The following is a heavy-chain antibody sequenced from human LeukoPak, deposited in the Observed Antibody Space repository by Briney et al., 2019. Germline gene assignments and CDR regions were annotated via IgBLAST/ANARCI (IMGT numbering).Heavy chain of an antibody. CDR1: GFTFSSHP. Sequence: PGGSQRLSCAASGFTFSSHPMNWARQAPGEGVEWVAVIANDGRFTHYADSVKGPFTISRDNSKSTLEMQMDTLRAEDTALHYCVKEANGIDMWGLGTMVTVSS. CDR3: VKEANGIDM. D-gene: IGHD2-8*01. J-gene: IGHJ3*02. CDR2: IANDGRFT. V-gene: IGHV3-30*04.